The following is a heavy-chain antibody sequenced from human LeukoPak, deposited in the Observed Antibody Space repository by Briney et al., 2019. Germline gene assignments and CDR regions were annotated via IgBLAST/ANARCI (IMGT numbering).Heavy chain of an antibody. V-gene: IGHV3-21*01. J-gene: IGHJ5*02. D-gene: IGHD6-13*01. CDR3: ARDLASGIAAAGTVHWFDP. CDR2: ISSSSSYI. CDR1: GFTFSSYS. Sequence: GSLRLSCAASGFTFSSYSMNWVRQAPGKGLEWVSSISSSSSYIYYADSVKGRFTISRDNAKNSLYLQMNSLRAEDTAVYYCARDLASGIAAAGTVHWFDPWGQGTLVTVSS.